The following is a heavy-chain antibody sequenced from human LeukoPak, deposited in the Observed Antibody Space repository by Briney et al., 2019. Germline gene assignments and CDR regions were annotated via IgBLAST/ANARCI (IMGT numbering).Heavy chain of an antibody. V-gene: IGHV4-39*01. J-gene: IGHJ4*02. CDR1: GGSISSSSYY. CDR2: IYYSGST. Sequence: SETLSLTCTVSGGSISSSSYYWGWIRQPPGKGLEWIGTIYYSGSTYYNPSLKSRVTISVDTSKKQFSLKLSSVTAAGTAVYYCARHEDGYNTLYDYWGQGTLVTVSS. D-gene: IGHD5-24*01. CDR3: ARHEDGYNTLYDY.